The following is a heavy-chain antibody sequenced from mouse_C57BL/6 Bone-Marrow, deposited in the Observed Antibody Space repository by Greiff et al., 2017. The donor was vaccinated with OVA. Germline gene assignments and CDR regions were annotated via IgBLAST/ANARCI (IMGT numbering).Heavy chain of an antibody. D-gene: IGHD2-5*01. J-gene: IGHJ4*01. V-gene: IGHV1-81*01. Sequence: VKLVESGAELARPGASVKLSCTASGYTFTSYGISWVKQRTGQGLVWIGEFYPRSGNTYYNEKFKGKATLTADKSSSTAYMELRSLTSEDSAVYFCERGGYSNLYYYAMDYWGQGTSVTVSS. CDR3: ERGGYSNLYYYAMDY. CDR1: GYTFTSYG. CDR2: FYPRSGNT.